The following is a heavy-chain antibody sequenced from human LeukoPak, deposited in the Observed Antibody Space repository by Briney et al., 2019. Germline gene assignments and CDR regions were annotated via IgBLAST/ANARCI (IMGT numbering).Heavy chain of an antibody. Sequence: SETLSLTCTVSGGSISSGSYYWGWIRQPPGKGLEWIGSIYYSGSTHYNPSLKSRVTISVDTSKNQFSLKLSSVTAADTAVYYCARQAVVPAAPDAFDIWGQGTMVTVSS. CDR3: ARQAVVPAAPDAFDI. J-gene: IGHJ3*02. CDR1: GGSISSGSYY. CDR2: IYYSGST. D-gene: IGHD2-2*01. V-gene: IGHV4-39*01.